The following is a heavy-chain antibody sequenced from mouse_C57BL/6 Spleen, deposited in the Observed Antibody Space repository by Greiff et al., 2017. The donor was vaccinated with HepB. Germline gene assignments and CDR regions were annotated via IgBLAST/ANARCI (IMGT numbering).Heavy chain of an antibody. V-gene: IGHV1-26*01. CDR2: INPNNGGT. D-gene: IGHD1-1*01. Sequence: VQLQQSGPELVKPGASVKISCKASGYTFTDYYMNWVKQSHGKSLEWIGDINPNNGGTSYNQKFKGKATLTVDKSSSTAYMELRSLTSEDSAVYYCARGDYYGSEGFAYWGQGTLVTVSA. CDR1: GYTFTDYY. J-gene: IGHJ3*01. CDR3: ARGDYYGSEGFAY.